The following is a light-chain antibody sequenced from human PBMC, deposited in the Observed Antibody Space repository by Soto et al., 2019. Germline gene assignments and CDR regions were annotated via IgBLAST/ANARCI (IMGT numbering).Light chain of an antibody. J-gene: IGKJ4*01. CDR2: DAS. CDR1: QSVSSNY. CDR3: QRYGSSPLT. Sequence: EIVLTQSPGTLSLSPGERATLSCRASQSVSSNYLAWYKQKPGQAPRLLIYDASSRATGIPDRFSGSGSGTDFTLTISRLEPEDFVVYYCQRYGSSPLTFGGGTKVDIK. V-gene: IGKV3-20*01.